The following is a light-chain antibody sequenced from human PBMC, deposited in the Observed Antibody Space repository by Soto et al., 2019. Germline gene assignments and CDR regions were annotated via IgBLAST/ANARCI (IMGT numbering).Light chain of an antibody. Sequence: DIQMTQSPSSLSASVGDRVTITCRASQSISSYLNWYQQKPGKAPRLLIYGASSWQSGVPGRFSGSGSGTEFTLTISSLQPEDVAAYYCQQSYSTLLTFGGETKVDIK. CDR2: GAS. CDR3: QQSYSTLLT. CDR1: QSISSY. V-gene: IGKV1-39*01. J-gene: IGKJ4*01.